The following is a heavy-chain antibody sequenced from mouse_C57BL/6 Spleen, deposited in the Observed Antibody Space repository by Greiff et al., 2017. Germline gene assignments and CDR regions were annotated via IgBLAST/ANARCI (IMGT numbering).Heavy chain of an antibody. Sequence: EVKLMESGGDLVKPGGSLKLSCAASGFTFSSYGMSWVRQTPDKRLEWVATISSGGSYTYYPDSVKGRFTIARDNAKNTLYLQMSSLKSEDTAMYYCARHYDGYAMDYWGQGTSVTVSS. CDR1: GFTFSSYG. D-gene: IGHD2-3*01. V-gene: IGHV5-6*01. CDR3: ARHYDGYAMDY. J-gene: IGHJ4*01. CDR2: ISSGGSYT.